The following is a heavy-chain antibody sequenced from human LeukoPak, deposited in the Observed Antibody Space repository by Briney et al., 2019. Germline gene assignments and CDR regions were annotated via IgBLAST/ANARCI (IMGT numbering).Heavy chain of an antibody. Sequence: GGSLRLSCAASGFTVSSNYMSWVRQAPGRGLEWVSVIYSGGNTYYADSVKGRFTISRDNSKNTLYLQMNSLRAEDTAVYYCARDSGTTVGYFDYWGQGTLVTVSS. J-gene: IGHJ4*02. D-gene: IGHD4-23*01. V-gene: IGHV3-66*01. CDR1: GFTVSSNY. CDR2: IYSGGNT. CDR3: ARDSGTTVGYFDY.